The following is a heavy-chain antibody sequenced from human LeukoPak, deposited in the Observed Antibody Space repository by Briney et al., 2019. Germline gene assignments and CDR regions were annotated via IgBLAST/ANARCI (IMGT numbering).Heavy chain of an antibody. Sequence: ASVKVSCKASGYTFTGYYMHWVRQAPGQGLEWMGWINPNSGGTNYAQKFQGWVTMTRDTSISTAYMELSRLRSDDTAVYYCAREMEYSSGWYDVLSYWGQGTLVTVSS. CDR2: INPNSGGT. CDR1: GYTFTGYY. V-gene: IGHV1-2*04. J-gene: IGHJ4*02. CDR3: AREMEYSSGWYDVLSY. D-gene: IGHD6-19*01.